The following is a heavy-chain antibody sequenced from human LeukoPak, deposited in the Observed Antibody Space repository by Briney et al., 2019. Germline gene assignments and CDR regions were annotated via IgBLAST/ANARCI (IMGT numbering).Heavy chain of an antibody. CDR2: IWDTEIT. CDR1: GGSIRSYF. V-gene: IGHV4-59*12. Sequence: SETLSLTCTVSGGSIRSYFWSWLRQPPGKGLEWIGYIWDTEITDYNPSLKSRVTISVDTSKNQFSLKLSSVTAADTAVYYCARLAKNYDSSGYYYSYYYYYMDVWGKGTTVTVSS. J-gene: IGHJ6*03. CDR3: ARLAKNYDSSGYYYSYYYYYMDV. D-gene: IGHD3-22*01.